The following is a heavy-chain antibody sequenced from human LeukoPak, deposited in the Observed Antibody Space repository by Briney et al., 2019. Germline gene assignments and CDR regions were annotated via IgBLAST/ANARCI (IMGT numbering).Heavy chain of an antibody. J-gene: IGHJ6*02. CDR3: ARSEMATITYYYYYGMDV. Sequence: ASVKVSCTASGYTFTSYGISWVRQGPGQGLEWMGWISAYNGNTNYAQKLQGRVTMTTDTSTSTAYMELRSLRSDDTAVYYCARSEMATITYYYYYGMDVWGQGTTVTVSS. V-gene: IGHV1-18*01. D-gene: IGHD5-24*01. CDR1: GYTFTSYG. CDR2: ISAYNGNT.